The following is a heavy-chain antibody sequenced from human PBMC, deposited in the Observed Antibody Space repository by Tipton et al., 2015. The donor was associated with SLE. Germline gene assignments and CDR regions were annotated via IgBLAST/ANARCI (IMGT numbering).Heavy chain of an antibody. Sequence: TLSLTCTVSGGSISSYYWSWIRQPPGKGLEWIGYIYYSGGTNYNPSLRGRVTISVDTPNNQFSLKLTSVTAADTAIYYCARELDCSGGVCPFDYWGQGTLVTVSS. V-gene: IGHV4-59*01. CDR3: ARELDCSGGVCPFDY. CDR1: GGSISSYY. D-gene: IGHD2-8*02. CDR2: IYYSGGT. J-gene: IGHJ4*02.